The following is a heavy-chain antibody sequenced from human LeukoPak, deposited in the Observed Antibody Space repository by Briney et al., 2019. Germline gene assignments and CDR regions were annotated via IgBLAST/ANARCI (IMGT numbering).Heavy chain of an antibody. D-gene: IGHD4-23*01. CDR3: ARERYGGNIYYYYYMDV. Sequence: ASVNVSCKASGGTFSSYAISWVRQAPGQGREWVGGIIPIFGTANYAQKFQGRVTITADESTSTAYMELSSLRSEDTAVYYCARERYGGNIYYYYYMDVWGKGTTVTVSS. CDR1: GGTFSSYA. J-gene: IGHJ6*03. CDR2: IIPIFGTA. V-gene: IGHV1-69*13.